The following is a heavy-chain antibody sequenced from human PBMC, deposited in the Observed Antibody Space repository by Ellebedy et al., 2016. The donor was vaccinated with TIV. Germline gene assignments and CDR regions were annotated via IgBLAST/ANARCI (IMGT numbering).Heavy chain of an antibody. CDR2: IYYSGST. D-gene: IGHD1-26*01. Sequence: SETLSLTCTVSGDSISSSSFYWGWIRQPPGKGLQWIGNIYYSGSTYYNPSLKSRVTISVDTSKNQFSLKLDSVTAADTAVYYCASAHTGSYGLHSWGQGTLVTVSS. CDR3: ASAHTGSYGLHS. V-gene: IGHV4-39*07. CDR1: GDSISSSSFY. J-gene: IGHJ4*02.